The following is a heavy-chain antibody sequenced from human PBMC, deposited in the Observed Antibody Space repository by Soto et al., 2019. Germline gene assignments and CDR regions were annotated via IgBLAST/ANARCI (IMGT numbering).Heavy chain of an antibody. CDR2: ISYDGSNK. CDR3: AKDYLRGGGNYYYYGMDV. Sequence: LRLSCAASGFTFSSYGMHWVRQAPGKGLEWVAVISYDGSNKYYADSVKGRFTISRDNPKNTLYLQMNSLRAEDTAVYYCAKDYLRGGGNYYYYGMDVWGQGTTVTVSS. J-gene: IGHJ6*02. CDR1: GFTFSSYG. V-gene: IGHV3-30*18. D-gene: IGHD2-15*01.